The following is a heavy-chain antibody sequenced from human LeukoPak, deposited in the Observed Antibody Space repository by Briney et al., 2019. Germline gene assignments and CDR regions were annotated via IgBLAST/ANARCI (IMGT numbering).Heavy chain of an antibody. Sequence: SETLSLTCAVYGGSFSGYYWSWIRQPPGKGLEWIGEINHSGSTNYNPSLKSRVTISVDTSKNQFSLKLSSVTAADTAVYYCAREEYDILTGSFNWFDPWGQGTLVTVSS. CDR2: INHSGST. V-gene: IGHV4-34*01. D-gene: IGHD3-9*01. CDR3: AREEYDILTGSFNWFDP. CDR1: GGSFSGYY. J-gene: IGHJ5*02.